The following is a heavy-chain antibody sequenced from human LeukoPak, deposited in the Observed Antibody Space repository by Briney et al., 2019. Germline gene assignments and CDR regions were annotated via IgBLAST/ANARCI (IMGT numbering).Heavy chain of an antibody. J-gene: IGHJ6*04. CDR2: ICSSSRYI. Sequence: PGGSLRLSCAASGFTFSIYSMNWVRQAPGKGREWVSSICSSSRYIYYADSAKGRFTISRDNAKNSLYLRMNSLRAEDTAVYYCAMGDRYSSSSDVIGVDVWGKGTTVTVSS. V-gene: IGHV3-21*01. CDR3: AMGDRYSSSSDVIGVDV. D-gene: IGHD6-6*01. CDR1: GFTFSIYS.